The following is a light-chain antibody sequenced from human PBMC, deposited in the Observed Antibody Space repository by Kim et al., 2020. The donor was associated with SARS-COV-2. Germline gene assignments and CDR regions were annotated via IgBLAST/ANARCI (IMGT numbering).Light chain of an antibody. V-gene: IGLV2-14*04. CDR1: SRCVGAYNY. CDR2: DVT. J-gene: IGLJ3*02. Sequence: GQSSTVSCTGTSRCVGAYNYVSWYQQHPGKAPKLIIYDVTTRPSGVSNRFSGSKSGNTASLTISGLQAEDEADYYCSSYTTIRTWVFGGGTQLTVL. CDR3: SSYTTIRTWV.